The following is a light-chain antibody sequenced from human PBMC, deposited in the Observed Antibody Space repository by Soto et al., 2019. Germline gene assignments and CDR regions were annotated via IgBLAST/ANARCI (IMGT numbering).Light chain of an antibody. J-gene: IGLJ3*02. CDR3: RSYDNSLSGWV. CDR2: ANN. V-gene: IGLV1-40*01. CDR1: TSNIGAGYD. Sequence: QSVLTQPPSVSGAPGQRVTIPCTGSTSNIGAGYDVHWYQQVSGTAPKLLIYANNNRPSGVPDRFSGSKSGTSATLAITGLQAEDWNDYYCRSYDNSLSGWVFGGGTKLTVL.